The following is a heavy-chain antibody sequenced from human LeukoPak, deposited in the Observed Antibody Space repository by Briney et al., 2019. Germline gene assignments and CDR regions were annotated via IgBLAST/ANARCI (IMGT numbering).Heavy chain of an antibody. CDR3: AKTDSRGTVFDY. D-gene: IGHD3-22*01. Sequence: PGGPLRLSCAASGFTFSIYAMSWVRQAPGKELEWVSAISGSGGSTYYADSVKGRFTISRDNSKNTLYLQMNSLRAEDTAVYYCAKTDSRGTVFDYWGQGPLVTVSS. V-gene: IGHV3-23*01. J-gene: IGHJ4*02. CDR2: ISGSGGST. CDR1: GFTFSIYA.